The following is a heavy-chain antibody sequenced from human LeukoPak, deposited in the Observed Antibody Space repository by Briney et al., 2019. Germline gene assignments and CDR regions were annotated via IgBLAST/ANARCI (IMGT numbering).Heavy chain of an antibody. CDR1: GYTFTGYY. CDR2: INPSGGST. V-gene: IGHV1-46*01. J-gene: IGHJ6*03. D-gene: IGHD6-13*01. CDR3: ASFPGPLKDENDEIAAAGQPYYMDV. Sequence: GASVKVSCKASGYTFTGYYMHWVRQAPGQGLEWMGIINPSGGSTSYAQKFQGRVTMARDTSTSTVYMELSSLRSEDTAVYYCASFPGPLKDENDEIAAAGQPYYMDVWGKGTTVTVSS.